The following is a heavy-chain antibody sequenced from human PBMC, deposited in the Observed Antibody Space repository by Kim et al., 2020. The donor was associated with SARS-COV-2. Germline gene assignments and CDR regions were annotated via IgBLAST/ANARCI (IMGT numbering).Heavy chain of an antibody. CDR3: ARGQQLSGYYYGMDV. CDR1: GYTFTSYY. D-gene: IGHD6-13*01. CDR2: INPSSGST. J-gene: IGHJ6*02. V-gene: IGHV1-46*01. Sequence: ASVKVSCKASGYTFTSYYMHWVRQAPGQGLEWMGIINPSSGSTSYAQKFQGRVTMTRDTSTSTVYMELSSLRSEDTAVYYCARGQQLSGYYYGMDVWGQGTTVTVSS.